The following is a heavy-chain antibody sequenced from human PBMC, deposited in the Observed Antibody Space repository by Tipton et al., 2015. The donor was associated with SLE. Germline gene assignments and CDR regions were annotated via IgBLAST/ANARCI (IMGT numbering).Heavy chain of an antibody. J-gene: IGHJ4*02. CDR1: GFTFSSYS. CDR3: TTDSVAKLYGDPGY. CDR2: ISSSSSYI. Sequence: SLRLSCAASGFTFSSYSMNWVRQAPGKGLEWVSSISSSSSYIYYADSVKGRFTISRDNAKNSLYLQMNSLRAEDTAVYYCTTDSVAKLYGDPGYWGQGTLVTVSS. V-gene: IGHV3-21*01. D-gene: IGHD4-17*01.